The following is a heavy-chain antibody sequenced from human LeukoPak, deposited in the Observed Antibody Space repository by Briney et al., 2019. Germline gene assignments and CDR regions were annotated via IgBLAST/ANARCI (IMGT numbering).Heavy chain of an antibody. CDR1: GFTFSSYW. Sequence: GGSLRLSCAASGFTFSSYWMGWVRQAPGKGLEWVANIKQNGSEKYYVGSVRGRFTISRDNAKNSLYLQMNSLRAEDTAVYYCARDEHQYFHASSGRFDYWGQGILVTVSS. V-gene: IGHV3-7*04. CDR2: IKQNGSEK. D-gene: IGHD6-19*01. J-gene: IGHJ4*02. CDR3: ARDEHQYFHASSGRFDY.